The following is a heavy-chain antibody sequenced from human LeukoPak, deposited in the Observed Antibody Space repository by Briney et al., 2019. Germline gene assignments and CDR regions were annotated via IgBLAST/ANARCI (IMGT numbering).Heavy chain of an antibody. CDR3: ARGSLFSPNWFDP. J-gene: IGHJ5*02. D-gene: IGHD3-10*02. V-gene: IGHV3-48*04. Sequence: GGSLRLSCAASGMTFSKYSMNWVRQAPGKGLEWVSYISTSRSTIYYADSVKGRFTISRDNANNLLYLQLNSLRAEDTAVYYCARGSLFSPNWFDPWGQGTPVTVSS. CDR1: GMTFSKYS. CDR2: ISTSRSTI.